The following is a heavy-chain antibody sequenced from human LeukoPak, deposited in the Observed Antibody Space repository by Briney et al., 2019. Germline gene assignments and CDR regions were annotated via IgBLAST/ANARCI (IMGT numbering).Heavy chain of an antibody. J-gene: IGHJ4*02. CDR2: INPSDGGT. CDR3: AREVGATDY. D-gene: IGHD1-26*01. V-gene: IGHV1-46*01. Sequence: GASVKVSCKASGYTFTSYFMHWVRQAPGQGLEWMGIINPSDGGTSYAQKFQGRVTMTRDTSTSTVYMELRSPRSEDTAVYYCAREVGATDYWGQGTLVTVSS. CDR1: GYTFTSYF.